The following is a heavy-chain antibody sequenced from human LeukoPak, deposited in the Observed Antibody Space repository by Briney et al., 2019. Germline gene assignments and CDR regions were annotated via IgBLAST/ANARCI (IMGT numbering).Heavy chain of an antibody. CDR2: VYHSGST. V-gene: IGHV4-4*02. CDR3: ARSDNYVWFDP. CDR1: GGSISSSDW. J-gene: IGHJ5*02. D-gene: IGHD3-10*02. Sequence: SETLSLTCAVSGGSISSSDWWSWVRQPPGKGLEWIGEVYHSGSTKHNPSLMSRVTMSVDKSKNQFSLRLSSVTAADMAVYYSARSDNYVWFDPWGQGTLVTVSS.